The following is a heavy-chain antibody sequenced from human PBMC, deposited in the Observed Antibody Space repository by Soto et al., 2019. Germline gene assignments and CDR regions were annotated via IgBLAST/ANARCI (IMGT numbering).Heavy chain of an antibody. CDR3: ARGQRWLQFCWFDP. V-gene: IGHV4-30-2*01. CDR1: GGSISSGGYS. J-gene: IGHJ5*02. D-gene: IGHD5-12*01. CDR2: IYHSGST. Sequence: PSETLSLTCAVSGGSISSGGYSWSWIRQPPGKGLEWIGYIYHSGSTFYNPSLKSRVTISIDTSKNQFSLKLSSVTAADTAVYYCARGQRWLQFCWFDPRGQGTLVTVSS.